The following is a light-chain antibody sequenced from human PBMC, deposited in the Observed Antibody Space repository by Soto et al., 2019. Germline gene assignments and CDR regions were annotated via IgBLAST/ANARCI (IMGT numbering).Light chain of an antibody. CDR2: WAS. CDR3: QQYYSTPPYT. CDR1: QSVLYSSNNKNY. V-gene: IGKV4-1*01. Sequence: DIVMTQSQDSLAVSLGERATINCKSSQSVLYSSNNKNYLAWYQQKPGQPPKLLIYWASTRESGVPDRFSGSGSGTDVTLTISSLQAEDGAVYYCQQYYSTPPYTGGRGTKLDIK. J-gene: IGKJ2*01.